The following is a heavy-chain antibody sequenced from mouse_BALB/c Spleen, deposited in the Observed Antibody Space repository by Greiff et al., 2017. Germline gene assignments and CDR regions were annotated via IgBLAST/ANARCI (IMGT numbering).Heavy chain of an antibody. CDR1: GYSITSDYA. CDR2: ISYSGST. D-gene: IGHD4-1*01. V-gene: IGHV3-2*02. Sequence: EVQLVESGPGLVKPSQSLSLTCTVTGYSITSDYAWNWIRQFPGNKLEWMGYISYSGSTSYNPSLKSRISITRDTSKNQFFLQLNSVTTEDTATYYCARETGRLLFDYWGQGTTLTVSS. CDR3: ARETGRLLFDY. J-gene: IGHJ2*01.